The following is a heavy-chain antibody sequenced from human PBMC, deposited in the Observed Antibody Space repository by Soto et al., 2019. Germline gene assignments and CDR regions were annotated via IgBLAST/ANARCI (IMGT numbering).Heavy chain of an antibody. J-gene: IGHJ6*02. D-gene: IGHD3-16*01. CDR2: IDPSDSYT. V-gene: IGHV5-10-1*01. CDR3: VRHGMIRRPEYGMDV. Sequence: GESLKISCKGSGYSFTSYWITWVRQMPGKGLEWMGRIDPSDSYTNYSPSFQGHVTTSTDKSISTAYLQWSSLKASDTAMYYCVRHGMIRRPEYGMDVCGQAPTVTGSS. CDR1: GYSFTSYW.